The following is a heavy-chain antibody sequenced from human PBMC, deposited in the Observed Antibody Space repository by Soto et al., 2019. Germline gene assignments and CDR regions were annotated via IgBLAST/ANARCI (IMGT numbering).Heavy chain of an antibody. CDR3: ARHAEYYDFWSGYPNWFDP. V-gene: IGHV5-51*01. CDR2: IYPGDSDT. CDR1: GYSFTSYW. J-gene: IGHJ5*02. Sequence: GESLKISCKGSGYSFTSYWIGWVRQMPGKGLEWMGIIYPGDSDTRYSPSFQGQVTISADKSISTAYLQWSSLKASDTAMYYCARHAEYYDFWSGYPNWFDPWGQGTLVTVSS. D-gene: IGHD3-3*01.